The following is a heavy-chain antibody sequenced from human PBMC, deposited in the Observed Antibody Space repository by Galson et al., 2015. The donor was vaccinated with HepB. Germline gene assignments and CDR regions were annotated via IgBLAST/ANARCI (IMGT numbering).Heavy chain of an antibody. Sequence: SLRLSCAASGFTFSTSWMSWVRQAPGKGLEWAANIKPDGSEKYYVDSVRGRFTVSRDNAKNSLYLQVNSLRAEDTAVYYCVRGIDYWGQGTLVTVSS. CDR3: VRGIDY. V-gene: IGHV3-7*03. CDR2: IKPDGSEK. CDR1: GFTFSTSW. J-gene: IGHJ4*02.